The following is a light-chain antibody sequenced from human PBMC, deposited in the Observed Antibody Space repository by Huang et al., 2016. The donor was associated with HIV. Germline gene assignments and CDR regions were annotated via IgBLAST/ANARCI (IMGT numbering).Light chain of an antibody. J-gene: IGKJ4*01. CDR2: GAS. CDR3: QHYSNWPPLT. CDR1: QRIGTN. V-gene: IGKV3-15*01. Sequence: IILTQSPATLSVSPGEGATLSCRASQRIGTNLAWYQQGPGQAPRLLVYGASNRATGVPVRFSGSGSGTQFNLTLSSLQSEDFATYYCQHYSNWPPLTFGGGTKVDI.